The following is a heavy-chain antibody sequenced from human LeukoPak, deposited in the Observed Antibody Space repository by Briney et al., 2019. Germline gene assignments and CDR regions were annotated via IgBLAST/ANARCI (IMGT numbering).Heavy chain of an antibody. J-gene: IGHJ3*01. D-gene: IGHD2/OR15-2a*01. V-gene: IGHV3-74*01. CDR2: INTDGSST. CDR1: GFSFSSSW. CDR3: ARGKYYALDV. Sequence: SGGSLRLSCAASGFSFSSSWMHWVRQAPGKGLVWVSRINTDGSSTAYADSVKGRFTISRDNAKNTLYLQVNSLRAEDTAVYYCARGKYYALDVWGQGTMVTVSS.